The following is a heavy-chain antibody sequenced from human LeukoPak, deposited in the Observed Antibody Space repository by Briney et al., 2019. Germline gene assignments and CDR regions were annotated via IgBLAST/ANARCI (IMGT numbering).Heavy chain of an antibody. Sequence: SETLSLTCTVSGGSISSSSYYWGWIRQPPGKGLEWIGRIYYSGSTYYNPSLKSRVTISVDTSKNQFSLKLSSVTAADTAVYYCARPRPRHYTHVWGQGTMVTVSS. CDR2: IYYSGST. CDR1: GGSISSSSYY. V-gene: IGHV4-39*01. CDR3: ARPRPRHYTHV. D-gene: IGHD3-10*01. J-gene: IGHJ6*02.